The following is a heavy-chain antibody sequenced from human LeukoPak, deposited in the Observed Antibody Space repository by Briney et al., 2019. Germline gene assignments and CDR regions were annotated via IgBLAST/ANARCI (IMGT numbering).Heavy chain of an antibody. J-gene: IGHJ4*02. D-gene: IGHD3-3*01. CDR3: ARESGYYTPDYFDY. CDR2: IKQDGSEK. Sequence: PGGSLRLSCAASGFTFSSYWMSWVRQAPGKGLEWVANIKQDGSEKYYVDSVKGRFTITRDNAKNSLYLQMNSLRAEDTAVYYCARESGYYTPDYFDYWGQGTLVTVSS. CDR1: GFTFSSYW. V-gene: IGHV3-7*01.